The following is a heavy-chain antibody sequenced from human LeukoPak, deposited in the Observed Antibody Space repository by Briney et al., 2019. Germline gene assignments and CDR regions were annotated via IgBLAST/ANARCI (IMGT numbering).Heavy chain of an antibody. V-gene: IGHV5-51*01. CDR3: ARHHGSGRLYDRSMDV. Sequence: GESLKFSCKGSGYSFTSYWLGWVRQMRGKGLEWMGIIYPGDSDTRYSPSFQGQVTISADKSISTAYLQWSSLKASDTAMYYCARHHGSGRLYDRSMDVWGKGTTVTVSS. D-gene: IGHD3-10*01. CDR1: GYSFTSYW. J-gene: IGHJ6*04. CDR2: IYPGDSDT.